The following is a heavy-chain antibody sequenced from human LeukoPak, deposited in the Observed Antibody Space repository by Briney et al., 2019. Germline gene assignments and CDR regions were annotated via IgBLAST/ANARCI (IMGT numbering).Heavy chain of an antibody. CDR3: ARDRLLRYFDWLLYLPPSFDY. V-gene: IGHV3-7*03. J-gene: IGHJ4*02. CDR1: GFTFSSYW. CDR2: IKQDGREK. Sequence: GGSLRLSCAASGFTFSSYWMSWVRQAPGKGREWVANIKQDGREKYYVDSVKGRFTISRDNAKNSLYLQMNSLRAEDTAVYYCARDRLLRYFDWLLYLPPSFDYWGQGTLVTVSS. D-gene: IGHD3-9*01.